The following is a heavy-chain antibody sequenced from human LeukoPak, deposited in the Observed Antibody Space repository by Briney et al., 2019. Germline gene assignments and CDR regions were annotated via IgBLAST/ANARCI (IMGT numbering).Heavy chain of an antibody. D-gene: IGHD3-10*01. Sequence: GGSLRLSCAASGFTFSSFGMNWVRQAPGKGLEWVSYISSSSSTIYYADSVKGRFTISRDNAKNSLYLQMNSLRAEDTAVYYCARLAMVRGVIITSAIDYWGQGTLVTVSS. CDR1: GFTFSSFG. CDR3: ARLAMVRGVIITSAIDY. V-gene: IGHV3-48*04. CDR2: ISSSSSTI. J-gene: IGHJ4*02.